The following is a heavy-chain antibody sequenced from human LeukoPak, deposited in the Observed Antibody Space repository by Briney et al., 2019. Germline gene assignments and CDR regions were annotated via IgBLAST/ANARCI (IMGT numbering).Heavy chain of an antibody. Sequence: SETLSLTCTVSGDSISGYYWSWIRQPPGKGLEWIGYIYYSGSTNYDPSLKSRVTISVDTSKNQFSLKLSSATAADTAVYYCARAAVAGTFNYWGQGTLVTVSS. V-gene: IGHV4-59*01. D-gene: IGHD6-19*01. CDR3: ARAAVAGTFNY. J-gene: IGHJ4*02. CDR2: IYYSGST. CDR1: GDSISGYY.